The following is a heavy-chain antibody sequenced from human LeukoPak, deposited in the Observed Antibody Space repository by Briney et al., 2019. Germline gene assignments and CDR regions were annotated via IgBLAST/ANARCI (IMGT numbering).Heavy chain of an antibody. D-gene: IGHD1-7*01. CDR3: ARGAAGTTPDYYYFGLDV. V-gene: IGHV5-51*01. J-gene: IGHJ6*02. CDR2: IYPGDSDT. Sequence: GESLKIYCKGSGYRFTDYWIGWVRQMPGKGLEWMGIIYPGDSDTRYSPSFQGQGTISADKSINTAHLQWSSLKASDTAMYYCARGAAGTTPDYYYFGLDVWGQGTTVRVSS. CDR1: GYRFTDYW.